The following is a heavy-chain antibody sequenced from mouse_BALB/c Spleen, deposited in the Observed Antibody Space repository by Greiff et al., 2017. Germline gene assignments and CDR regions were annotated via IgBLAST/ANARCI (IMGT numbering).Heavy chain of an antibody. CDR1: GFTFSSYA. J-gene: IGHJ2*01. D-gene: IGHD2-2*01. CDR3: ARGDGYGLYYFDY. V-gene: IGHV5-6-5*01. Sequence: EVQGVESGGGLVKPGGSLKLSCAASGFTFSSYAMSWVRQTPEKRLEWVASISSGGSTYYPDSVKGRFTISRDNARNILYLQMSSLRSEDTAMYYCARGDGYGLYYFDYWGQGTTLTVSS. CDR2: ISSGGST.